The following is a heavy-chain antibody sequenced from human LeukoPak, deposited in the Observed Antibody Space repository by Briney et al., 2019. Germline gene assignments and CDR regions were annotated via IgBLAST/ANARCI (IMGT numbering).Heavy chain of an antibody. Sequence: GGSLRLSCAASGFTFSSYGMSWVRQAPGKGLEWVSAISGSGGSTYYADSVKGRFTISRDNSKNTLYLQTNSLRAEDTAVYYCAKSLESTNYYYHMDVWGKGTTVTISS. CDR3: AKSLESTNYYYHMDV. CDR2: ISGSGGST. J-gene: IGHJ6*03. D-gene: IGHD2-2*01. CDR1: GFTFSSYG. V-gene: IGHV3-23*01.